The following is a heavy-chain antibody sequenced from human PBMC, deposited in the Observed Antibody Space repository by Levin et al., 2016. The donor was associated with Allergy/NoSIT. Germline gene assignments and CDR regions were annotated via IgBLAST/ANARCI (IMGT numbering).Heavy chain of an antibody. J-gene: IGHJ4*02. Sequence: ASVKVSCKTSGYTFTNYGITWVRQAPGQGLEWMGWISGYNGNTDYAQNLRGRVTMTTDTSTSTAYMEVRSLRSDDTAVYYCGSAGAYSGNWYADYWGQGTLVTVSS. CDR3: GSAGAYSGNWYADY. CDR1: GYTFTNYG. D-gene: IGHD1-1*01. V-gene: IGHV1-18*01. CDR2: ISGYNGNT.